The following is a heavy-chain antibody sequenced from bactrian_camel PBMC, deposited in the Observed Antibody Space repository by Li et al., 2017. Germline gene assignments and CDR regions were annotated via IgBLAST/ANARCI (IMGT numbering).Heavy chain of an antibody. D-gene: IGHD5*01. CDR2: VYLGGGK. V-gene: IGHV3S53*01. J-gene: IGHJ5*01. Sequence: HVQLVESGGGSVEAGGSLRLSCVGSKNTYSKFCMAWFRQIPGKEREAVAGVYLGGGKYYADSVKGRFTISQDNAKNTVFLQMNNLKAEDTAVYYCAADPSRELWVGYPPYKYWGQG. CDR1: KNTYSKFC. CDR3: AADPSRELWVGYPPYKY.